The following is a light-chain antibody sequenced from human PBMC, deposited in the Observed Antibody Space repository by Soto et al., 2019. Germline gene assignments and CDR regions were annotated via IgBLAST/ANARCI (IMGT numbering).Light chain of an antibody. CDR3: SSYAGSKSFV. V-gene: IGLV2-8*01. CDR1: SSDVGGYNY. J-gene: IGLJ2*01. Sequence: QSVLTQPPSASGSPEQSVTISCTGTSSDVGGYNYVSWYQQHPGKAPKLMIYEVSKRPSGVPDRFSGSKSGNTASLTVSGLQAEDEADYYCSSYAGSKSFVFGGGTKLTVL. CDR2: EVS.